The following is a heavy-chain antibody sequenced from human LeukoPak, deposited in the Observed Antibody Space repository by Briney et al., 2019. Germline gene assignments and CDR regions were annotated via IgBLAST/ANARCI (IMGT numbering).Heavy chain of an antibody. D-gene: IGHD1-26*01. CDR2: IKQDGSMK. V-gene: IGHV3-7*05. CDR3: ATYMGRTTGFDS. J-gene: IGHJ4*02. Sequence: GGSLRLSCVVSGFTFSTYWMSWVRQAPGRGLEWVANIKQDGSMKFYVDSVKGRFIISRDNAKNSLYLQMSSLRGEDTAVYYCATYMGRTTGFDSWGQGTLVTVSS. CDR1: GFTFSTYW.